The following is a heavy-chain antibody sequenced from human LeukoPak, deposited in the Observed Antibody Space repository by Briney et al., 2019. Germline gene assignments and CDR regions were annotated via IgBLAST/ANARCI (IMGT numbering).Heavy chain of an antibody. Sequence: GSSVKVSCKASGYTFTSYGISWVRQAPGQGLEWMGWISAYIVNTNYAQKLQGRVTVTTDTSTSTAYMELRSLRSDDTAVYYCARDTDDILTGYYNWFDPWGQGTLVTVSS. J-gene: IGHJ5*02. CDR2: ISAYIVNT. CDR1: GYTFTSYG. D-gene: IGHD3-9*01. V-gene: IGHV1-18*01. CDR3: ARDTDDILTGYYNWFDP.